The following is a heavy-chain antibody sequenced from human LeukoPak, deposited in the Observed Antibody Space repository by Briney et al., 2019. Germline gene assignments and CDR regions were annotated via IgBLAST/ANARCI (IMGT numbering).Heavy chain of an antibody. CDR2: ISGFNGNT. D-gene: IGHD6-19*01. CDR3: ARSPIARVAATTPYYMDV. V-gene: IGHV1-18*01. J-gene: IGHJ6*03. CDR1: GYTFANYG. Sequence: ASVKVSCKASGYTFANYGISWVRQAPGQGLEWVGWISGFNGNTNYAQKLQGRVTMTTDKSTSTGYMELRSLRSDDTALYYCARSPIARVAATTPYYMDVWGKGTTITIS.